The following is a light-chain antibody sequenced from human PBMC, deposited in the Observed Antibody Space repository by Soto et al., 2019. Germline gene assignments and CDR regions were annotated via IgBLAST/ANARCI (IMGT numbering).Light chain of an antibody. J-gene: IGLJ1*01. V-gene: IGLV1-44*01. CDR2: NSY. CDR1: SSNIGSKT. CDR3: SAWDASLNGYV. Sequence: QSVLTQPPSASGTPGQRVTISCSGSSSNIGSKTVNWYQQVPGTVPKLLIYNSYQRPSGVPARFSGSKSGTSASLAISGLQSEDEADYYCSAWDASLNGYVFGTGTKVTVL.